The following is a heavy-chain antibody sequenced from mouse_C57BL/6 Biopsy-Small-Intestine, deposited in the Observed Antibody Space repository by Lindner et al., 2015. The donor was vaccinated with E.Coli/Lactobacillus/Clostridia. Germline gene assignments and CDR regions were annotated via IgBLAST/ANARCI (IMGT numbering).Heavy chain of an antibody. D-gene: IGHD1-1*01. CDR3: ARRDGSSDWYFDV. Sequence: QLQESGPELVKPGASVKLSCKASGYTFTSYDINWVKQRPGQGLEWIGWIYPRDGSTKYNEKFKGKATLTVDTSSSTAYMELHSLTSEDSAVYFCARRDGSSDWYFDVWGTGTTVTVSS. CDR2: IYPRDGST. CDR1: GYTFTSYD. V-gene: IGHV1-85*01. J-gene: IGHJ1*03.